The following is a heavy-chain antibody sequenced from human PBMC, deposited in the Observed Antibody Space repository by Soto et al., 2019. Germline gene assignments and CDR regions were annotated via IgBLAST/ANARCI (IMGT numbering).Heavy chain of an antibody. D-gene: IGHD6-13*01. CDR2: IAYDGSNK. CDR1: GFTFSSYG. V-gene: IGHV3-30*18. J-gene: IGHJ4*02. Sequence: QVQLVESGGGVVQPGRSLRLSCAASGFTFSSYGMHWVRQAPGKGLEWVAVIAYDGSNKYYADSVKGRFTISRDNSKKMLYLQMNSLRVEDTAVYYCAKDLTSSWSFDYWGQGTLVNVSS. CDR3: AKDLTSSWSFDY.